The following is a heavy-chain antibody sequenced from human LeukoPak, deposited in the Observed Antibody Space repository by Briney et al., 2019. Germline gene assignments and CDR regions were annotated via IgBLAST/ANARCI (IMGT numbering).Heavy chain of an antibody. V-gene: IGHV3-11*04. Sequence: GGSLRLSCAASGFNVSDYYMTWIRQAPGKGLEWISYIDFRGSNIYYADSVKGRFTISRDTAKNSLYLQMNSLRAEDTAVYYCARSNRVITIFGVVPGYMDVWGKGTTVTVSS. D-gene: IGHD3-3*01. CDR1: GFNVSDYY. CDR2: IDFRGSNI. J-gene: IGHJ6*03. CDR3: ARSNRVITIFGVVPGYMDV.